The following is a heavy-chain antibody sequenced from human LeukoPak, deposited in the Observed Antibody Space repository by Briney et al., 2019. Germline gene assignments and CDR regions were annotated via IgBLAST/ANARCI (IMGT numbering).Heavy chain of an antibody. CDR1: GYTFTSYG. Sequence: GASVKVSCKASGYTFTSYGISWVRQAPGQGLEWMGWISAYNGNTNYAQKLQGRVTMTTDTSTSTAYMELRSLRSDDTAVYYCARVGYDFWSGSLFDAFVIWGQGTMVTVSS. D-gene: IGHD3-3*01. V-gene: IGHV1-18*01. CDR2: ISAYNGNT. CDR3: ARVGYDFWSGSLFDAFVI. J-gene: IGHJ3*02.